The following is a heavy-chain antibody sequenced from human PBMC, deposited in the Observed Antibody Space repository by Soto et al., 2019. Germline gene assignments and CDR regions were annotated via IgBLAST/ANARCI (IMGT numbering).Heavy chain of an antibody. CDR2: INPNNGAT. J-gene: IGHJ4*02. CDR1: GYTFSGYY. Sequence: QVLLVQSGAEVKQSGASVRVSCKASGYTFSGYYMHWVRQAPGQGLEWMGWINPNNGATEYARSFQGRVTMTRDTSISTAYMELSRLKSGDTAVYYCARGPTMIVVVRPYEYWGQGTLVTVSS. V-gene: IGHV1-2*02. CDR3: ARGPTMIVVVRPYEY. D-gene: IGHD3-22*01.